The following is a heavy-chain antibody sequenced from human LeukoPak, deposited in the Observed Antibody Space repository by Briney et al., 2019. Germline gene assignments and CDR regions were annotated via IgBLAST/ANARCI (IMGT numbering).Heavy chain of an antibody. D-gene: IGHD3-3*01. Sequence: GASVKVSCKASGYTFTNYDINWLRQATGQGLEWMGWMNPNSGNTGYAQKFQGRVTMTRNTSISTAYMELSSLRSEDTAVYYCARGHLTRYYDFWSGYPDHYGMDVWGQGTTVTVSS. J-gene: IGHJ6*02. CDR1: GYTFTNYD. CDR2: MNPNSGNT. V-gene: IGHV1-8*01. CDR3: ARGHLTRYYDFWSGYPDHYGMDV.